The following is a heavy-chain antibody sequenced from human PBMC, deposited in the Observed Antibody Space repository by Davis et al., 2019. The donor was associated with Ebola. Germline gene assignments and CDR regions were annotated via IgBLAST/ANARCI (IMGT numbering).Heavy chain of an antibody. D-gene: IGHD3-22*01. V-gene: IGHV4-34*01. CDR1: GWSFSGYY. CDR2: INHSGST. CDR3: ASRWEYYDSSGPVSFGMDV. J-gene: IGHJ6*02. Sequence: SETLSLTCAVYGWSFSGYYWSWIRQPPGKGLEWIGEINHSGSTNYNPSLKSRVTISVDTSKHQFSLKLSSVTAADTAVYYCASRWEYYDSSGPVSFGMDVWGQGTTVTVSS.